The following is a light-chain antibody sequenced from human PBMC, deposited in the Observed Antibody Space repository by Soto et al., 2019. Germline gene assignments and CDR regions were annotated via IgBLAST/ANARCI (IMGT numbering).Light chain of an antibody. V-gene: IGKV3-15*01. CDR3: QQYNNWPPWT. CDR2: GAS. J-gene: IGKJ1*01. Sequence: IEMTQSPATLSVSPGERATLSCRASQRFSGNLAWYQRRPGQAPRLLIYGASTRATGIPARFSGSGSGTEFTLTISSLQSEDSAVYYCQQYNNWPPWTFGQGTKVEIK. CDR1: QRFSGN.